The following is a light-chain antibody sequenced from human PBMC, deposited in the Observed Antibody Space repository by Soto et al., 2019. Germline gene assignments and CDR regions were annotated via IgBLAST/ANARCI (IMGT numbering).Light chain of an antibody. CDR2: GAS. Sequence: EIILTQSPDTLSLSPGERATLSCRASQTVSSNYLAWCQQRPGQAPRLLIYGASTRAAGIPDRFSGSGSATDFTLTITRLEPEDSAVYFCQQYTGPPTTFGQGTRLKIK. CDR3: QQYTGPPTT. CDR1: QTVSSNY. J-gene: IGKJ5*01. V-gene: IGKV3-20*01.